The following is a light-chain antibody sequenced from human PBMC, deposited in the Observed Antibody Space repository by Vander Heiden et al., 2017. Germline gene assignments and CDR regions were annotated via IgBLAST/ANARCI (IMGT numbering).Light chain of an antibody. CDR3: QQYNSYSGT. V-gene: IGKV1-5*03. CDR1: QIISSW. CDR2: KAS. J-gene: IGKJ1*01. Sequence: DIQMTQSPSTLPASVGDRVTISCRASQIISSWLAWYQQKPGKAPKLLIYKASSLESGVPARFSGSGSGTEFTLTISSLQPDDFATYYCQQYNSYSGTFGQGTKVEIK.